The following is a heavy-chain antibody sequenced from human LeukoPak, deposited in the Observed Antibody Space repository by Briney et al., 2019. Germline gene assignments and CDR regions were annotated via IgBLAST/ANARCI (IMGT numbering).Heavy chain of an antibody. CDR2: IFTSGIT. V-gene: IGHV4-4*07. CDR1: GGSISLYY. D-gene: IGHD3-10*01. Sequence: SETLSLTCTVSGGSISLYYWNWIRQPAGKGLEWIGRIFTSGITNYNPSLKSRVTMSVDTSKSQFSLALSSVTAADTAVYYCAREISGSYYNPLGSMDVWGQGTTVTVSS. J-gene: IGHJ6*01. CDR3: AREISGSYYNPLGSMDV.